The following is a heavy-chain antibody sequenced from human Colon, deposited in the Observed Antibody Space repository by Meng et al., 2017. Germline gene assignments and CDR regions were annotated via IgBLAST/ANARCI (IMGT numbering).Heavy chain of an antibody. V-gene: IGHV3-15*01. CDR3: TTDPGGRWVDY. CDR2: IKSKTDGGTT. CDR1: GLAFNNAW. Sequence: SCAASGLAFNNAWMTWVRQAPGKGLEWVGRIKSKTDGGTTEYAAPVKGRFTISRDDSKTTLYLQMNSLETEDTAIYYCTTDPGGRWVDYWGQGTLVTVSS. D-gene: IGHD3-10*01. J-gene: IGHJ4*02.